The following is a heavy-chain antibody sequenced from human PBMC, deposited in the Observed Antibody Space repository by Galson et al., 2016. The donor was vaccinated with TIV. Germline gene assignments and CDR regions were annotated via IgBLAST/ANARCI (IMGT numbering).Heavy chain of an antibody. Sequence: SVKVSCKASGGTFSSFVVTWVRQAPGQGLEWMGGIIPLFGEAHYAQKFQGRVTISADESTSTVYMELRSLRSGDTDVYYCAKCRNTAMDTYYYYYGLDVWGQGTTVTVSS. J-gene: IGHJ6*02. D-gene: IGHD5-18*01. CDR2: IIPLFGEA. CDR1: GGTFSSFV. V-gene: IGHV1-69*13. CDR3: AKCRNTAMDTYYYYYGLDV.